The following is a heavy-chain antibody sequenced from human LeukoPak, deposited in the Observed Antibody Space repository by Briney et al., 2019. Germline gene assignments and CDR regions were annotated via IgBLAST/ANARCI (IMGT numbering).Heavy chain of an antibody. V-gene: IGHV3-21*01. D-gene: IGHD4-11*01. Sequence: GGSLRLSCAASGFTFSTYSMNWVRQAPGKGLEWVSSISSSSNYVYYADSVKGRFTMSRDNAKNSLYLQMNSLRAEDTAVYYCARYSNYVFDYWGQGALVTVSS. CDR3: ARYSNYVFDY. CDR2: ISSSSNYV. J-gene: IGHJ4*02. CDR1: GFTFSTYS.